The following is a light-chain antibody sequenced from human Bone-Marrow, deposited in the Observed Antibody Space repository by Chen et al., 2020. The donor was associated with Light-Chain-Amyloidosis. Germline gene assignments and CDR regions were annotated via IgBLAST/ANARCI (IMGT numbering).Light chain of an antibody. J-gene: IGLJ3*02. Sequence: QSALTQPASVSGSPGQSITISCTGTSSDVGGYNYVSWYQQHPGKAPKLMFYDVSNRPSGVSNRFSGSKSGNTASLTISGLQAEDEADYYCRSYTSSSTLVFGGGPKLTVL. V-gene: IGLV2-14*01. CDR1: SSDVGGYNY. CDR3: RSYTSSSTLV. CDR2: DVS.